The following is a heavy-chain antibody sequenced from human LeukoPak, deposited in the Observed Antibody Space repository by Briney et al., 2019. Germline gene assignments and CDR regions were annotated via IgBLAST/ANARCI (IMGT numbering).Heavy chain of an antibody. CDR3: ATERGPPRYCSSTTCYPEDAFDI. J-gene: IGHJ3*02. Sequence: ASVKVSCKASGYTFTTSGINWVRQAPGQGLEWMGCINVYNGNTNYAQKFQGRITMTRDTSTSTAYMELSRLRSDDTAVYYCATERGPPRYCSSTTCYPEDAFDIWGQGTMVTVSS. V-gene: IGHV1-18*01. D-gene: IGHD2-2*01. CDR1: GYTFTTSG. CDR2: INVYNGNT.